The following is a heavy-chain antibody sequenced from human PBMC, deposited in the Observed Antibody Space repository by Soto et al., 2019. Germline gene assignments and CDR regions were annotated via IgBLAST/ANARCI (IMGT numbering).Heavy chain of an antibody. CDR2: ISGSGGST. Sequence: GGSPRLSCAASGFTFSSYAMSWVRQAPGKGLEWVSAISGSGGSTYYADSVKGRFTISRDTAKNSLYLQMNSLRDEDTAVYYCARGDGRYSSGWSVDYWGQGSLVTVSS. CDR1: GFTFSSYA. D-gene: IGHD6-19*01. J-gene: IGHJ4*02. CDR3: ARGDGRYSSGWSVDY. V-gene: IGHV3-23*01.